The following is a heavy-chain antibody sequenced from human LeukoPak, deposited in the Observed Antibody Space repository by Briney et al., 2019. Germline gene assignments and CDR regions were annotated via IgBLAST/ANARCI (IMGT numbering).Heavy chain of an antibody. CDR2: IYSSGST. CDR1: GDSISGYY. J-gene: IGHJ4*02. Sequence: SETLSLTCTVSGDSISGYYWSWIRQPPGKGLEWIGFIYSSGSTNYNPSLKSRVTISVDTSKNQFALRVNSVTAADTAVYYCARSPSPIWFGEFQIYFDYWGQGTLVTVSS. V-gene: IGHV4-59*01. CDR3: ARSPSPIWFGEFQIYFDY. D-gene: IGHD3-10*01.